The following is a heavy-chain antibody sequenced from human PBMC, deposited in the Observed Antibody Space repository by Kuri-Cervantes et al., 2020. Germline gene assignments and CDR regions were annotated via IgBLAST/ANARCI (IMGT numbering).Heavy chain of an antibody. V-gene: IGHV1-8*02. CDR3: ARVRARAAAGTEYDY. CDR1: GYTFTSYG. J-gene: IGHJ4*02. CDR2: MNPNSGNT. D-gene: IGHD6-13*01. Sequence: ASVKVSCKASGYTFTSYGISWVRQAPGQGLEWMGWMNPNSGNTGHAQKFQGRVTMTRNTSISTAYMELSSLRSEDTAVHYCARVRARAAAGTEYDYWGQGTLVTVSS.